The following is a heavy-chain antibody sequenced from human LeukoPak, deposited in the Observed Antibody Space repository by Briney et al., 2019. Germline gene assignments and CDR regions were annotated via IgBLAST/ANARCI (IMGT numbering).Heavy chain of an antibody. CDR1: GFTFSGSA. CDR3: ARDRAWNYFDY. Sequence: PGGSLRLSCAASGFTFSGSAMHWVRQAPGKGLEWVAIISNDGSRKYYAHSAEGRFTISRDNSKNTLYLQMDSLRAEDTAVYYCARDRAWNYFDYWGQGTLVTVSS. J-gene: IGHJ4*02. CDR2: ISNDGSRK. D-gene: IGHD3-3*01. V-gene: IGHV3-30*04.